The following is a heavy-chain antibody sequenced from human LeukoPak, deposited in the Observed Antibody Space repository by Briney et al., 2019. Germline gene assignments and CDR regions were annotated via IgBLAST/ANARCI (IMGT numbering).Heavy chain of an antibody. CDR3: ARENRYCRGGSCYSAASDDAFDI. Sequence: GASVTVSFKASGYTFTNYGISWVRQAPGQGVERMGWISAYNGKKNYAQKLQGRVTMTTDTSTSTVYMELSSLTSDDTAVYYCARENRYCRGGSCYSAASDDAFDIWGQATMVTVSS. CDR2: ISAYNGKK. CDR1: GYTFTNYG. J-gene: IGHJ3*02. V-gene: IGHV1-18*01. D-gene: IGHD2-15*01.